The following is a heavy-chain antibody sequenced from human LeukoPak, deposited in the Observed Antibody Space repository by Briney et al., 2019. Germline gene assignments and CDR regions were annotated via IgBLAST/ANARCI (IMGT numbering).Heavy chain of an antibody. Sequence: GGSLRLSCAASGFTFNNYAMNWVRQAPGKGLEWVSAISGSGGSTYYADSVKGRFTISRDNSKNTLYLQMNSLRAEDTAVYYCAKDVTMIVVVNDAFDIWGQGTMVTVSS. V-gene: IGHV3-23*01. D-gene: IGHD3-22*01. J-gene: IGHJ3*02. CDR3: AKDVTMIVVVNDAFDI. CDR1: GFTFNNYA. CDR2: ISGSGGST.